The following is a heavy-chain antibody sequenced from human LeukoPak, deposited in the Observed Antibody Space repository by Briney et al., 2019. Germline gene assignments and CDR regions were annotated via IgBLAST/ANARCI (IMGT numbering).Heavy chain of an antibody. CDR3: ARLPTYYYDSSGYYYVDY. CDR1: GFTVSSNY. D-gene: IGHD3-22*01. V-gene: IGHV3-66*01. Sequence: GGSLRLSCAASGFTVSSNYMSWVRQAPGKGLEWVSVIYSGGSTYYADPVKGRFTISRDNSKNTLYLQMNSLRAEDTAVYYCARLPTYYYDSSGYYYVDYWGQGTLVTVSS. CDR2: IYSGGST. J-gene: IGHJ4*02.